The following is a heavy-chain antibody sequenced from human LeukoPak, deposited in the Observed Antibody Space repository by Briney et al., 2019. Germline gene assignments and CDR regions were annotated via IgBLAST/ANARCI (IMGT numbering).Heavy chain of an antibody. D-gene: IGHD3-22*01. CDR3: AKRGVVIRVILVGFHKEASYFDS. Sequence: GGSLRLSCAASGITLSNYGMGWVRQVPGKGLEWVAGISDRGGISNYADSVKGRFTISRDISKNTLYLQMNSLRAEDTAVYFCAKRGVVIRVILVGFHKEASYFDSWGQGALVTVSS. CDR1: GITLSNYG. V-gene: IGHV3-23*01. CDR2: ISDRGGIS. J-gene: IGHJ4*02.